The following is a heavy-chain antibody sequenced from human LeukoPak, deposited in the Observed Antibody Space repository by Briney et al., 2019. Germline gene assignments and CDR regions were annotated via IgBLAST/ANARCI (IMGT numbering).Heavy chain of an antibody. V-gene: IGHV3-9*01. CDR3: VKAVDSGGYNFERGANY. CDR1: GFTFDNYA. D-gene: IGHD3-22*01. Sequence: GGSLRLSCAAFGFTFDNYAMHWVRQAPGKGLEWVSGISWNSRSIGYADSVRGRFAMSRDNAKNSLYLQMNSLRVEDTALYYCVKAVDSGGYNFERGANYWGQGTLVTVSS. J-gene: IGHJ4*02. CDR2: ISWNSRSI.